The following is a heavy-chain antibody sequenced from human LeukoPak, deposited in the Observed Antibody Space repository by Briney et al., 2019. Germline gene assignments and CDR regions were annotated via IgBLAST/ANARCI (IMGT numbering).Heavy chain of an antibody. CDR1: GVSFSGYY. D-gene: IGHD3-22*01. CDR2: IYYSGST. CDR3: ARERRITMTPNWFDP. Sequence: SETLSLTCAVYGVSFSGYYWSWIRQHPGKGLEWIGYIYYSGSTYYNPSLKSRVTISVDTSKNQFSLKLSSVTAADTAVYYCARERRITMTPNWFDPWGQGTLVTVSS. J-gene: IGHJ5*02. V-gene: IGHV4-31*11.